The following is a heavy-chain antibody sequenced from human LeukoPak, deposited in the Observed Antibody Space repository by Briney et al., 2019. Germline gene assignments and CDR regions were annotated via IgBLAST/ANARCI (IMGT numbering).Heavy chain of an antibody. J-gene: IGHJ4*02. Sequence: GGSLRLSCAASGFTFSSYAMSWVRQAPGKGLEWVSAISGSGGGTYYADSVKGRFTISRDNSKNTLYLQMNSLRAEDTAVYYCAKDRSQGYCSGGSCLNPLDYWGQGTLVTVSS. V-gene: IGHV3-23*01. D-gene: IGHD2-15*01. CDR3: AKDRSQGYCSGGSCLNPLDY. CDR1: GFTFSSYA. CDR2: ISGSGGGT.